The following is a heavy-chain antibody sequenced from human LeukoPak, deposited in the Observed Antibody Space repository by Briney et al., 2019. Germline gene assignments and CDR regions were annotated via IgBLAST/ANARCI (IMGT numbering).Heavy chain of an antibody. D-gene: IGHD7-27*01. CDR1: GGSFSGYY. Sequence: PSETLSLTCAVYGGSFSGYYWSWIRQPPGKGLEWIGEINHSGSTNYNPSLKSRVTISVDTSKNQFSLKLSSVTAADTAVYYCARFRPSRKSYASTGEWGQGTLVTVSS. V-gene: IGHV4-34*01. CDR2: INHSGST. J-gene: IGHJ4*02. CDR3: ARFRPSRKSYASTGE.